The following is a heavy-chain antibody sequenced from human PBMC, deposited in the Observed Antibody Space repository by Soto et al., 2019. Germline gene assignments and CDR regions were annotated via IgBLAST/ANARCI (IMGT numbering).Heavy chain of an antibody. Sequence: PSETQSLTSTVSGGYISSYYWSWIRQPPGKGLEWIGYIYYSGSTNYNPSLKSRVTISVDTSKNQFSLKLSSVTAADTAVYYCARIGGWLRLDFDYWGQGTLVTVSS. J-gene: IGHJ4*02. V-gene: IGHV4-59*01. CDR1: GGYISSYY. D-gene: IGHD5-12*01. CDR2: IYYSGST. CDR3: ARIGGWLRLDFDY.